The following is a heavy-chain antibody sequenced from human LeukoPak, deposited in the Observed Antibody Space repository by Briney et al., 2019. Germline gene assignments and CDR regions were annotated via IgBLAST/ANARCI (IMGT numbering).Heavy chain of an antibody. CDR3: ARDPFCSSSTGCYFEDWFDP. Sequence: GGSLRLSCTASGFKFDDYDMSWVRQVPGKGLEWVSGITWNGDKTGCADSVRGRFAISRDNTKKSLYLQMSSLRAEDTALYYCARDPFCSSSTGCYFEDWFDPWGPGTLVTVSS. CDR2: ITWNGDKT. CDR1: GFKFDDYD. D-gene: IGHD2-2*01. V-gene: IGHV3-20*04. J-gene: IGHJ5*02.